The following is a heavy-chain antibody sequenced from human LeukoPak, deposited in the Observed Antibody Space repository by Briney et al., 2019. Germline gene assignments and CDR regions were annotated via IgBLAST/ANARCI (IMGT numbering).Heavy chain of an antibody. CDR3: ARDRAHGDPDAFDI. Sequence: GVLRLSCAASGFTFSSYSMNWVRQAPGKGLEWVSSISSSSSYIYYADSVKGRFTISRDNAKNSLYLQMNSLRAEDTAVYYCARDRAHGDPDAFDIWGQGTMVTVSS. CDR1: GFTFSSYS. V-gene: IGHV3-21*01. J-gene: IGHJ3*02. CDR2: ISSSSSYI.